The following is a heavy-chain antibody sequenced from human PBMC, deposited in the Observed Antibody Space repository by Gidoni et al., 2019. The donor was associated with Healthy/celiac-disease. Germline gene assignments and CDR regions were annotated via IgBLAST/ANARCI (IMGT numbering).Heavy chain of an antibody. CDR1: GGTFSSDA. CDR2: IIPIFGTA. D-gene: IGHD5-12*01. J-gene: IGHJ4*02. CDR3: AVRFSGYEYYFDY. V-gene: IGHV1-69*01. Sequence: VKVSCKASGGTFSSDAMSWVRQSPGQGLESMGGIIPIFGTANYAQKFQGRVTITADESTSTANLELSSRRSEDTAVYYCAVRFSGYEYYFDYWGQGTLVTVSS.